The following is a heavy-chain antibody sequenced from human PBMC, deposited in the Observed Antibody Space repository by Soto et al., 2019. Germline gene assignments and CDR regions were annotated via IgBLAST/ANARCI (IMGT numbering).Heavy chain of an antibody. J-gene: IGHJ6*02. CDR3: ARDFFFRAPPDYCLAMDV. CDR1: VGSIRTYN. Sequence: SKTLSLTGTVSVGSIRTYNWRWIRQAPGKGLEWIGHVYHTGGIEYNPSFTGRVTVSVDTSKKQICPKLSSVTAPDTAGYYCARDFFFRAPPDYCLAMDVWGQETTVTAP. D-gene: IGHD3-10*01. CDR2: VYHTGGI. V-gene: IGHV4-59*01.